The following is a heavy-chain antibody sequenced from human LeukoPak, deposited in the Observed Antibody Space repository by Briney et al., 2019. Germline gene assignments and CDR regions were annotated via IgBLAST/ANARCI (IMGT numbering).Heavy chain of an antibody. V-gene: IGHV3-64D*09. J-gene: IGHJ4*02. CDR2: ISSSGGST. D-gene: IGHD1-26*01. CDR3: VKERSGGFFDY. Sequence: PGGSLRLSCSASGFTFSNYAMHWVRQAPGKGLECVSAISSSGGSTYYADLVKGRFTISRDNSKNTLYLQMSSLRPEDTAVYFCVKERSGGFFDYWGQGTLVTVSS. CDR1: GFTFSNYA.